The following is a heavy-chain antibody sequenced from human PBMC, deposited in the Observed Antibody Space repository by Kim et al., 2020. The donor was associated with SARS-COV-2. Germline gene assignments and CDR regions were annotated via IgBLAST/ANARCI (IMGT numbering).Heavy chain of an antibody. J-gene: IGHJ4*02. CDR3: AKRDSSPNGYQYYFDC. CDR2: ISGSGDGT. D-gene: IGHD2-8*01. Sequence: GGSLRLSCAASGFTLSSYAMSWVRQAPGKGLEWVSGISGSGDGTYYTDSVKGRFTISRDNSKNTLYLQMNSLRDEDTAVYFCAKRDSSPNGYQYYFDCWGQGTLVTVSS. CDR1: GFTLSSYA. V-gene: IGHV3-23*01.